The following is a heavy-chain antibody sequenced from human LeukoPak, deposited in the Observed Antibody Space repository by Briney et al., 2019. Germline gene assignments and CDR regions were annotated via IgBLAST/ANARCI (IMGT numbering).Heavy chain of an antibody. CDR1: GYTFTGYY. D-gene: IGHD6-19*01. CDR2: INPNSGGT. J-gene: IGHJ4*02. V-gene: IGHV1-2*02. CDR3: AISSGWLGSFDY. Sequence: GASVKVSCKASGYTFTGYYMHWVRQAPGQGLEWMGWINPNSGGTNYAQKFQGRVTMTRDTSISTAYMELSRLRSGDTAVYYCAISSGWLGSFDYWGQGTLVTVSS.